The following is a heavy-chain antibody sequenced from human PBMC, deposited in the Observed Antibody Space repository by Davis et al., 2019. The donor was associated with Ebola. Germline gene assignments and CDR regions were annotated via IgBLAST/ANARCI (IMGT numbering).Heavy chain of an antibody. V-gene: IGHV3-23*01. D-gene: IGHD3-22*01. CDR1: GFSFSSYA. CDR2: ISGSGGST. Sequence: GESLKISCAASGFSFSSYAMSWVRQAPGKGLEWVSTISGSGGSTNYGDSVKGRFAISRDNSKTTLYLQMNRLRVEDTAVYYCAKDTPTHDSSPYSREDWGQGTLVTVSS. J-gene: IGHJ4*02. CDR3: AKDTPTHDSSPYSRED.